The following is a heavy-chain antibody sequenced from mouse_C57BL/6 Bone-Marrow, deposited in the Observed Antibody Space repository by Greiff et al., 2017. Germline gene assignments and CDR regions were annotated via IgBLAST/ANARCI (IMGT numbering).Heavy chain of an antibody. D-gene: IGHD1-1*01. CDR3: ARGHYGSSYWFAY. CDR2: IDPSDSET. CDR1: GYTFTSYW. Sequence: QVQLQQPGAELVRPGSSVKLSCKASGYTFTSYWMHWVKQRPIQGLEWIGNIDPSDSETHYNQKFKDKATLTVDKSSSTAYMQLSSLTSEDSAVYYCARGHYGSSYWFAYWGQGTLLTVSA. V-gene: IGHV1-52*01. J-gene: IGHJ3*01.